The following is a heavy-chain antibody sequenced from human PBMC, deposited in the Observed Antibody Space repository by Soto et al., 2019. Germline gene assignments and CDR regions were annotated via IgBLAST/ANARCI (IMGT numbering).Heavy chain of an antibody. D-gene: IGHD3-3*01. J-gene: IGHJ6*03. Sequence: SATLSLTCTVSGGSISIYYWSWIWQPPGKGLEWIGYIYYSGSTNYNPSLKSRVTISVDTSKNQFSLKLSSVTAADTAVYYCARLADYDFWSGYYTPPEYYYYYYYMDVWGKGTTVTVSS. V-gene: IGHV4-59*08. CDR3: ARLADYDFWSGYYTPPEYYYYYYYMDV. CDR1: GGSISIYY. CDR2: IYYSGST.